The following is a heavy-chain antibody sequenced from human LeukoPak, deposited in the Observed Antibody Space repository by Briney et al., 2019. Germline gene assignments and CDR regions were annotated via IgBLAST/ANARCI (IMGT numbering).Heavy chain of an antibody. Sequence: GGSLRLSCAASGFTFSSYKMNWVRQAPGKGLEWVSYISSSGSTIYYADSVKGRFTISRENAKNSLYLQMNSLRAEDTAVYYCAELGITMIGGVWGKGTTATISS. D-gene: IGHD3-10*02. V-gene: IGHV3-48*03. CDR1: GFTFSSYK. CDR3: AELGITMIGGV. CDR2: ISSSGSTI. J-gene: IGHJ6*04.